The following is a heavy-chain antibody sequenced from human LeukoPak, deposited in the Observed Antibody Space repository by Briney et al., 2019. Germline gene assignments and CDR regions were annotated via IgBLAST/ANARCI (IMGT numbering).Heavy chain of an antibody. J-gene: IGHJ4*02. D-gene: IGHD1-26*01. Sequence: ASVKVSCKASGYTFTGYYMHWVRQAPGQGLEWMGWISAYNGNTNYAQKLQGRVTMTTDTSTSTAYMELRSLRSDDTAVYYCARGAALLGSTAPDYWGQGTLVTVSS. CDR3: ARGAALLGSTAPDY. CDR1: GYTFTGYY. CDR2: ISAYNGNT. V-gene: IGHV1-18*04.